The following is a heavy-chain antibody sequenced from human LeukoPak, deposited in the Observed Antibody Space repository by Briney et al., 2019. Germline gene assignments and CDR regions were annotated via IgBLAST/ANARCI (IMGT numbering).Heavy chain of an antibody. CDR2: ISSSSSYI. Sequence: PGGSLRLSCAASGFTFSSYSMNWVRQAPGKGLEWVSSISSSSSYIYYTDSVKGRFTLSRDNAKNTFHLQMNSLRAEDTAIYYCAKLQTAVVPAATLGFDSWGQGTLVTVSS. J-gene: IGHJ4*02. CDR3: AKLQTAVVPAATLGFDS. D-gene: IGHD2-2*01. CDR1: GFTFSSYS. V-gene: IGHV3-21*04.